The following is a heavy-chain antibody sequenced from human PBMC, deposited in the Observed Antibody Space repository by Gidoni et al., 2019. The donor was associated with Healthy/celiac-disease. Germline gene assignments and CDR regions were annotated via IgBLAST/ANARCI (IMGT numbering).Heavy chain of an antibody. CDR3: ARDPFFPVAGKSYYFDY. D-gene: IGHD6-19*01. J-gene: IGHJ4*02. Sequence: QVQLVESGGGVVQPGRSLRLSCAASGFTFSSSAMHWVRQAPGKGLEWVAVISYDGSNKYYADSVKGRFTISRDNSKNTLYLQMNSLRAEDTAVYYCARDPFFPVAGKSYYFDYWGQGTLVTVSS. V-gene: IGHV3-30-3*01. CDR1: GFTFSSSA. CDR2: ISYDGSNK.